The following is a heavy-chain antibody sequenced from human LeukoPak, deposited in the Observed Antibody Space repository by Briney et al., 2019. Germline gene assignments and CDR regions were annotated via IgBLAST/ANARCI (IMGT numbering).Heavy chain of an antibody. CDR1: GFTFTHYA. J-gene: IGHJ5*02. CDR2: IFYDGTIQ. Sequence: PGRSLRLSCAASGFTFTHYAMHWVRQTPGKGLEWVAVIFYDGTIQYYSDSVRGRLIVSRDNPKNTLYLQMNSLRAEDTAVYYCAKDLMRDIWFGESWGQGTLVTVSS. CDR3: AKDLMRDIWFGES. D-gene: IGHD3-10*01. V-gene: IGHV3-30*18.